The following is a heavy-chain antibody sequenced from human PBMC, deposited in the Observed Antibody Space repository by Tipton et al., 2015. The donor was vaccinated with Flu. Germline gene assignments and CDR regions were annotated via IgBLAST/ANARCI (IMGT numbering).Heavy chain of an antibody. CDR2: IDYSGST. D-gene: IGHD3-9*01. V-gene: IGHV4-39*07. CDR1: GGSISSSSYY. CDR3: ARDGADYDILTGYAFDI. Sequence: LRLSCTVSGGSISSSSYYWGWIRQPPRKGLEWIGSIDYSGSTYYNPSLKSRVTISVDTSKNQFSLKLSSVTAADTAVYYCARDGADYDILTGYAFDIWGQGTMVTVSS. J-gene: IGHJ3*02.